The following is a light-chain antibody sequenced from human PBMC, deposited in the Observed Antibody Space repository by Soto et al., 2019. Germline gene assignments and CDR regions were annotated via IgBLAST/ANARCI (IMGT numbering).Light chain of an antibody. CDR1: QDIRTE. V-gene: IGKV1-6*01. Sequence: AIQMTQSPSSLSASVGDRVTITFRASQDIRTELGWYQQKPGKAPNLLIYATSSLQSGVPSRFSGSGSGTDFTLTISSLQPEDFATYYCLQDYNYPRTFGQGTKVEIK. CDR3: LQDYNYPRT. CDR2: ATS. J-gene: IGKJ1*01.